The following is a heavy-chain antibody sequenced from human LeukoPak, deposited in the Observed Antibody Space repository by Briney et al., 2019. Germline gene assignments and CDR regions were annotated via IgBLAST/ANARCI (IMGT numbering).Heavy chain of an antibody. D-gene: IGHD1-26*01. CDR1: GGSISNYY. CDR2: ISYSGST. J-gene: IGHJ3*02. V-gene: IGHV4-59*01. Sequence: DPSETLSLTCTVSGGSISNYYWNWIRQPPGKGLEWIGDISYSGSTNYNPSLKSRVTISVDTSKNQFSLKLSSVTAADTAVYYCAREGGRAFDIWGQGTMVTVSS. CDR3: AREGGRAFDI.